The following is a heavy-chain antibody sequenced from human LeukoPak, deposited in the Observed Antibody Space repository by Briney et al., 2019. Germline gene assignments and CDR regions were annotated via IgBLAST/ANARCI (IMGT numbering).Heavy chain of an antibody. CDR2: ISYDGSNK. CDR1: GFTFSSYA. Sequence: PGRSLRLPCAASGFTFSSYAMHWVRQAPGKGLEWVAVISYDGSNKYYADSVKGRFTISRDNSKNTLYLQMNSLRAEDTAVYYCAREAYYGSGSGAFDIWGQGTMVTVSS. CDR3: AREAYYGSGSGAFDI. D-gene: IGHD3-10*01. J-gene: IGHJ3*02. V-gene: IGHV3-30*04.